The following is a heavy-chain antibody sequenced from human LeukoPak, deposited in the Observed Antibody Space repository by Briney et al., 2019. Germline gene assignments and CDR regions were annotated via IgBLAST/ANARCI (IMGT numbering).Heavy chain of an antibody. CDR3: ASSGSYRFDY. J-gene: IGHJ4*02. D-gene: IGHD1-26*01. CDR2: ITASGTAM. Sequence: GGSLRLSCAASGFTFSSYSMNWVRQAPGKGLEWVPHITASGTAMFYADSVKGRFTISRDNAKNSLYLQMNSLRDEDTAVYYCASSGSYRFDYWGQGTLVTVSS. CDR1: GFTFSSYS. V-gene: IGHV3-48*02.